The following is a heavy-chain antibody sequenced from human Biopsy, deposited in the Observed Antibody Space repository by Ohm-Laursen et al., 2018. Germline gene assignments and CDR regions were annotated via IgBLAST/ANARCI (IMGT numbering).Heavy chain of an antibody. CDR2: IVVGGGNT. CDR3: ASRPNCGGDCSSGFDY. V-gene: IGHV1-58*02. J-gene: IGHJ4*02. CDR1: GFTFNRSA. D-gene: IGHD2-21*02. Sequence: SVKVSYKASGFTFNRSAMQWVRQARGQRLEWIGWIVVGGGNTNYAQKFQERVTITRDMSTSTAYMELSSLRSEDTAVYYCASRPNCGGDCSSGFDYWGQGTLVTVSS.